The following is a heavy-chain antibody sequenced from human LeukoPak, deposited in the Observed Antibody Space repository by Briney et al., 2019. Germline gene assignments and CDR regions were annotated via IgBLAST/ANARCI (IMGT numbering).Heavy chain of an antibody. Sequence: GASLQICCKGSGYIFTSYWIGWVRQLPGKGLGWMGIIYPGDSDTRYSPSFQGQVTISADKSISTAYLQWSSLKASDTAMYYCARRSYDNTNYGMDVWGQGTTVTVSS. CDR2: IYPGDSDT. CDR3: ARRSYDNTNYGMDV. CDR1: GYIFTSYW. V-gene: IGHV5-51*01. J-gene: IGHJ6*02. D-gene: IGHD3-9*01.